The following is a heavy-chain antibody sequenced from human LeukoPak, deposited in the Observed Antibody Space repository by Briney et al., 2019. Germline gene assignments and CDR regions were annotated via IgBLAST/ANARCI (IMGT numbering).Heavy chain of an antibody. D-gene: IGHD6-6*01. Sequence: ASVKVSCKASGYTVTSYWIHWVRQAPGQGLEWMGIIHPSGVSTAYTQKFQGRVTMTRDTSTSTVYMELSSLRSEDTAVYYCARDSDRSSIDYWGPGTLVTVSS. CDR1: GYTVTSYW. CDR3: ARDSDRSSIDY. J-gene: IGHJ4*01. CDR2: IHPSGVST. V-gene: IGHV1-46*01.